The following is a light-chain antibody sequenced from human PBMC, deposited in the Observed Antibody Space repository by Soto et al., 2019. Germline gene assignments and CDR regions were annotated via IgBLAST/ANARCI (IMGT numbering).Light chain of an antibody. Sequence: DIQMTQSPSSVSASVGDRVTITCRASQGISGWLAWYQQKPGKAPKLLIYAASTLQSGVPSRFSGGRSGTDFTLTINNLQTEDFATYCCQQATISPLTFGGGTKVEIK. CDR2: AAS. J-gene: IGKJ4*01. CDR3: QQATISPLT. CDR1: QGISGW. V-gene: IGKV1-12*01.